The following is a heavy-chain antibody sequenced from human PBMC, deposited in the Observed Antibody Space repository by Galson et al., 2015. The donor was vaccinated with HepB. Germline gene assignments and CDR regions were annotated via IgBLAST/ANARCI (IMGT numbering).Heavy chain of an antibody. Sequence: SLRLSCAASGFTFSSYAMSWVRQAPGKGLEWVSGISGSGGSTYFADSVKGRFTISRDNSRNTLHLQMNSLRGEDTAVYYCAKQVGQQHLILGAFDIWGQGTLVTVSS. D-gene: IGHD1-26*01. V-gene: IGHV3-23*01. CDR2: ISGSGGST. CDR3: AKQVGQQHLILGAFDI. CDR1: GFTFSSYA. J-gene: IGHJ3*02.